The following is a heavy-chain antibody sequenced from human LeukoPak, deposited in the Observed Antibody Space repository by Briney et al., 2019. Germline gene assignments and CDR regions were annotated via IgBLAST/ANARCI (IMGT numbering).Heavy chain of an antibody. V-gene: IGHV3-11*04. Sequence: GGSLRLSCAASGFTFSDYYMNWIRQAPGKGLEWVSYISSSGSTIYYADSVKGRFTISRDNAKNSLYLQMNSLRAEDTAVYYCARALNSDYYYYMDVWGKGTTVTVSS. CDR1: GFTFSDYY. D-gene: IGHD4-11*01. CDR3: ARALNSDYYYYMDV. CDR2: ISSSGSTI. J-gene: IGHJ6*03.